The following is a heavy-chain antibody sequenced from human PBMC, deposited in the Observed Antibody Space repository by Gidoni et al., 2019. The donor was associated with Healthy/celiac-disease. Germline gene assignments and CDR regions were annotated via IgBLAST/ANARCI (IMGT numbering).Heavy chain of an antibody. V-gene: IGHV5-51*01. Sequence: EVQLVQSGAEVKKLGESLKISCKGSGYSFTTSWIGWVRQMPGKGLEWMGIIYPGDSDTRYSPSFQGQVTISADKSISTAYLQWSSLKASDTAMYYCARHGYGDGASYYYYGMDVWGQGTTVTVSS. CDR2: IYPGDSDT. CDR3: ARHGYGDGASYYYYGMDV. D-gene: IGHD4-17*01. CDR1: GYSFTTSW. J-gene: IGHJ6*02.